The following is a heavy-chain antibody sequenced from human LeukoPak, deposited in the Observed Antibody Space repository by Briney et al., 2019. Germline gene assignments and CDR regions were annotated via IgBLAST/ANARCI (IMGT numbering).Heavy chain of an antibody. CDR1: GFTFSSYD. Sequence: GGSLRLSCAASGFTFSSYDMSWVRQAPGKGLEWVSVIGSSGGSTYYADSVKGRFTISRDDSKNTLYLQMNSLRAEDTAVYYCAKMEVVTADDKYFQYWGQGTLVTVSS. D-gene: IGHD2-21*02. CDR2: IGSSGGST. CDR3: AKMEVVTADDKYFQY. V-gene: IGHV3-23*01. J-gene: IGHJ1*01.